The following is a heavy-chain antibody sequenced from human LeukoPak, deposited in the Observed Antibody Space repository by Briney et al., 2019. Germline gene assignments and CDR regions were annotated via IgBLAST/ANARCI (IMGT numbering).Heavy chain of an antibody. J-gene: IGHJ4*02. Sequence: GGSLRLSCAASGFTFSSYSMNWVRQAPGKGLEWVSYISSSSSTIYYADSVKGRFTISRDNAKNSLYLQMNSLRAEDTAVYYCARVPGYCSSTSCYRRPIDYWGQGTLVTVSS. D-gene: IGHD2-2*02. CDR3: ARVPGYCSSTSCYRRPIDY. CDR1: GFTFSSYS. CDR2: ISSSSSTI. V-gene: IGHV3-48*01.